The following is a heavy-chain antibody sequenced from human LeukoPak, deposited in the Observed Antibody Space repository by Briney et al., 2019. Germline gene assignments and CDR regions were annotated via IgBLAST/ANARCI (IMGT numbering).Heavy chain of an antibody. V-gene: IGHV3-30*02. CDR3: AKAPGSSGWYGYYYMDV. D-gene: IGHD6-19*01. J-gene: IGHJ6*03. CDR1: GFSFSSYG. CDR2: IRYDGSNK. Sequence: GGSLRLSCAASGFSFSSYGMHWVRQAPGKGLEWVAFIRYDGSNKYYADSVKGRFTISRDNSKNTLYLQMNSLRAEDTAVYYCAKAPGSSGWYGYYYMDVWGKGTTVTISS.